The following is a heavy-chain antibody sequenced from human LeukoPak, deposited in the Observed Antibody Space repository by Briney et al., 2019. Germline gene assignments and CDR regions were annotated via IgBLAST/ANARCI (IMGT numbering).Heavy chain of an antibody. D-gene: IGHD3-10*01. CDR3: ARGDYYGSPKVVAA. CDR2: INPNSGGT. V-gene: IGHV1-2*02. CDR1: GYTFTGYY. J-gene: IGHJ5*02. Sequence: ASVKVSCKASGYTFTGYYMHWVRQAPGQGLEWMGWINPNSGGTNSAQKFQDRVTMTRDTSISTAYIELNFLRSDDTAVFYCARGDYYGSPKVVAAWGQGTLVTVSS.